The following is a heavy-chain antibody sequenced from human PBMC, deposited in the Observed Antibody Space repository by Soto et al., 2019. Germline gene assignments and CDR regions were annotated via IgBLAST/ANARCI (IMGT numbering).Heavy chain of an antibody. CDR3: AKAHSMMILDRFDP. Sequence: QVQLVESGGGVVQPGKSLRLSCAASGFKFRNYAIHWVRQAPGKGLEWLAVIWFDGSKKYYADSVKGRFTISRDNSKNTVYLHINSLTADDSGVFYCAKAHSMMILDRFDPWGHGTLVTVSS. CDR1: GFKFRNYA. D-gene: IGHD3-16*01. J-gene: IGHJ5*02. CDR2: IWFDGSKK. V-gene: IGHV3-33*06.